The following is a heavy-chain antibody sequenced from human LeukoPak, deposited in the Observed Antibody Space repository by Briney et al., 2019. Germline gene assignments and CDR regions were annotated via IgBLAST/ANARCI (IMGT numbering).Heavy chain of an antibody. V-gene: IGHV3-23*01. J-gene: IGHJ5*02. CDR1: TFTFSTYA. Sequence: GSLRLSCAASTFTFSTYAMSWVRQAPGKGLEWVSAISGSGANTYYADSVKGRSTISRDNSKNTLYLQMNSLRAEDTALYYCAKDRIVTDYYDSSGPNWFDPWGQGTLVTVSS. D-gene: IGHD3-22*01. CDR3: AKDRIVTDYYDSSGPNWFDP. CDR2: ISGSGANT.